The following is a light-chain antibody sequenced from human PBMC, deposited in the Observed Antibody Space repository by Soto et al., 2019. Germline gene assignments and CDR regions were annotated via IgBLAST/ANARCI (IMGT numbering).Light chain of an antibody. CDR1: SSDVGGYNF. Sequence: QSVLTQPRSVSGSPGQSVTISCTGTSSDVGGYNFVSWYQQSPGKAPKLIIYDVTKRPSGVPDRFSGPKSGNTASLTISGLQAEDEADYYCCSYAGTYTLWVFGGGTKLTVL. V-gene: IGLV2-11*01. CDR2: DVT. CDR3: CSYAGTYTLWV. J-gene: IGLJ3*02.